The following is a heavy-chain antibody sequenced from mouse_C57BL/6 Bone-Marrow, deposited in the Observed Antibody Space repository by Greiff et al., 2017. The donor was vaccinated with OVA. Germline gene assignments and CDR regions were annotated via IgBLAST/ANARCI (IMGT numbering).Heavy chain of an antibody. V-gene: IGHV14-1*01. CDR1: GFNIKDYY. Sequence: VQLQQSGAELVRPGASVKLSCTASGFNIKDYYMHWVKQRPEQGLEWIGRIDPEDGDTEYAPKFQGKATMTADTSSNTAYLQLCSLTSEDTAVYYCTPAYYSNYASYWGQGTTLTVSS. J-gene: IGHJ2*01. CDR2: IDPEDGDT. CDR3: TPAYYSNYASY. D-gene: IGHD2-5*01.